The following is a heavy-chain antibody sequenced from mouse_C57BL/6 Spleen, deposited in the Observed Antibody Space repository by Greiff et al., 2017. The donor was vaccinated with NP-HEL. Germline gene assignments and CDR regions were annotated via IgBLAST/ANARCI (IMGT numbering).Heavy chain of an antibody. Sequence: EVNVVESGGGLVQSGRSLRLSCATSGFTFSDFYMEWVRQAPGKGLEWIAASRNKANDYTTEYSASVKGRFIVSRDTSQSILYLQMNALRAEDTAIYYCARDAGLDAMDYWGQGTSVTVSS. CDR1: GFTFSDFY. J-gene: IGHJ4*01. V-gene: IGHV7-1*01. CDR3: ARDAGLDAMDY. CDR2: SRNKANDYTT. D-gene: IGHD3-3*01.